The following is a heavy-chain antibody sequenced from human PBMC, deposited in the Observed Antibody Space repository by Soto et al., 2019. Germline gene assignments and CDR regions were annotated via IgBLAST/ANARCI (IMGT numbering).Heavy chain of an antibody. CDR1: GFTFSTYW. V-gene: IGHV3-7*01. CDR3: ARWEWGVVAGYFQH. D-gene: IGHD3-10*01. CDR2: MNLDGSER. J-gene: IGHJ1*01. Sequence: PGGSLRLSCAASGFTFSTYWMTWVRQAPGKGLEWVANMNLDGSERYYVGSVRGRFTISRDNAKNSLYLQMDSLRAEDAAVYYCARWEWGVVAGYFQHWGQGTLVTVSS.